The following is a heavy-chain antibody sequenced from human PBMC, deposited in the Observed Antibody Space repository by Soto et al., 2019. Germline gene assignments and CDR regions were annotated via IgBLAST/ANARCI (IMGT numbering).Heavy chain of an antibody. V-gene: IGHV1-3*01. CDR2: INAGNGNT. CDR3: ARGRCSSTSCYATYYGMDV. D-gene: IGHD2-2*01. CDR1: GYSFTSYA. J-gene: IGHJ6*02. Sequence: ASVTVSCQASGYSFTSYAMHWVRQAPGQRLEWMGWINAGNGNTKYSQKFQGRVTITRDTSASTAYMELSSLRSEDTAVYYCARGRCSSTSCYATYYGMDVWGQGTTVTVSS.